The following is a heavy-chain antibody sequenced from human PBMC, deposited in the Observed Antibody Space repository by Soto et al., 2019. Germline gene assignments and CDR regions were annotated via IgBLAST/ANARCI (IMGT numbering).Heavy chain of an antibody. Sequence: EVQLVESGGGLVQPGRSLRLSCAASGFTYDDHGMHWVRQAPGKGLEWVSGISWNGGIIGYVDSVKGRFTISRDNAKKSLYLQMNSLRVEDTALYYCAKDMSSSWPKYFDYWGQGTLVTVSS. V-gene: IGHV3-9*01. D-gene: IGHD6-13*01. CDR1: GFTYDDHG. CDR3: AKDMSSSWPKYFDY. CDR2: ISWNGGII. J-gene: IGHJ4*02.